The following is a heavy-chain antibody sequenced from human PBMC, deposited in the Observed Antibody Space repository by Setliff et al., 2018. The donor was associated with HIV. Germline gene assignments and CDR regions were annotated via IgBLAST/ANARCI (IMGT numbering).Heavy chain of an antibody. J-gene: IGHJ5*02. CDR2: IDHSGST. CDR1: GESLSGYY. V-gene: IGHV4-34*01. D-gene: IGHD5-12*01. Sequence: KTSETLSLTCAVYGESLSGYYWSWIRQPPGKGLEWIGEIDHSGSTNYNPPLKSRVTISVDTSKNQFSLKLRSVTAVDTAVYYCASEKATIPNWFDPWGQGTLVIVSS. CDR3: ASEKATIPNWFDP.